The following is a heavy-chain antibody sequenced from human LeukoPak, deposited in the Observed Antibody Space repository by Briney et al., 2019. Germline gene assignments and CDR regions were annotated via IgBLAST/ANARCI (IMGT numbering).Heavy chain of an antibody. J-gene: IGHJ4*02. V-gene: IGHV3-23*01. CDR1: GFTFSSYA. D-gene: IGHD3-9*01. CDR2: ISGSGGST. CDR3: AKEGELRYFDWFYRGTFDH. Sequence: GGSLRLSCAASGFTFSSYAMSWVRQAPGKGLEWVSAISGSGGSTYYADSVKGRFTISRDNSKNTLYLQMNSLRAEDTAVYYCAKEGELRYFDWFYRGTFDHWGQGTLVTVSS.